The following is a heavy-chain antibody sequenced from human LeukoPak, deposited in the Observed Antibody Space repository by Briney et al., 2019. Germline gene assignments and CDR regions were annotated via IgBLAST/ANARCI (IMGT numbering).Heavy chain of an antibody. J-gene: IGHJ4*02. CDR1: GDSGSRNSAA. V-gene: IGHV6-1*01. D-gene: IGHD6-19*01. Sequence: SQTLSLTCAISGDSGSRNSAAWNWIRQSPPRGLEWLGRTYYRSKWYNDYAVSVKSRITINPDTSKNQFSLQLNSVTPEDTAVYYCARASVTGTHHIDYWGQGTLVTVSS. CDR3: ARASVTGTHHIDY. CDR2: TYYRSKWYN.